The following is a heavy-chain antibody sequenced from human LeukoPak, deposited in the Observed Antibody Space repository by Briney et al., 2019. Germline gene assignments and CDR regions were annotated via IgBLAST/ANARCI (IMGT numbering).Heavy chain of an antibody. CDR3: ARGPPTGTYLPYYFDY. V-gene: IGHV1-2*02. D-gene: IGHD1-26*01. Sequence: ASVKVSCKASGYTFTGYYMHWVRQAPGQGLEWMGWINPNSGGTNYAQKFQGRVTMTRDTSISTAYMELSRLRSDDTAVYYCARGPPTGTYLPYYFDYWGQGTLVTVSS. CDR2: INPNSGGT. J-gene: IGHJ4*02. CDR1: GYTFTGYY.